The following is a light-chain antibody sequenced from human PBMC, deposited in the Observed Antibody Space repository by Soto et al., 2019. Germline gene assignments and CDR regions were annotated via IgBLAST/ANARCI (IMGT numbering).Light chain of an antibody. CDR1: QSISNY. J-gene: IGKJ1*01. V-gene: IGKV1-39*01. CDR3: QQTYSTPWT. CDR2: AAS. Sequence: DIQMTQSPSSLSASVGDRVTITCRASQSISNYLNWYQQKPGKAPKLLIYAASSLQSGVPSRFSGSGSGTDFTLTISSLQPEDFATIYCQQTYSTPWTFGQGTKVEIK.